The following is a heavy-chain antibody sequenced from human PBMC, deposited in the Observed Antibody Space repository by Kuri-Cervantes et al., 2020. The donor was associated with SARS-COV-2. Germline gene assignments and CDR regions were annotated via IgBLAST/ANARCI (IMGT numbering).Heavy chain of an antibody. CDR2: FIPMSGTS. J-gene: IGHJ4*02. Sequence: KISCKASGGNFSGEVVSWVRQAPGQGLEWMGGFIPMSGTSNYAQKFQGRLTISADEYTNTAYMELSGLRSEDTAVYYCARAVGNFDFWGQGTLVTVSP. CDR3: ARAVGNFDF. D-gene: IGHD1-14*01. V-gene: IGHV1-69*01. CDR1: GGNFSGEV.